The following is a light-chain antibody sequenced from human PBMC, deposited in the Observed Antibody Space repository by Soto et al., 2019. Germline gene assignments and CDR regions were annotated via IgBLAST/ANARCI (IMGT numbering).Light chain of an antibody. J-gene: IGKJ4*01. CDR3: QQLRMYPST. CDR1: QSISSW. Sequence: IQMTQSPSTRPSSLGDRVTITCRASQSISSWLAWYQQKQGKAPKLLIYDASSLESGVPSRFSGSVSGTDGAITITSLQEEDGATYYCQQLRMYPSTFGGGTKVDIK. CDR2: DAS. V-gene: IGKV1-5*01.